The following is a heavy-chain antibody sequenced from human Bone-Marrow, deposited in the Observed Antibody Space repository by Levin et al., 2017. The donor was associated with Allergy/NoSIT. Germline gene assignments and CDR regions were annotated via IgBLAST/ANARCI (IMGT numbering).Heavy chain of an antibody. V-gene: IGHV4-30-4*01. CDR2: IFYTGTT. D-gene: IGHD1-26*01. CDR3: ARAPWDNWYFDL. Sequence: SQTLSLTCTVSGGSISSGDYYWSWIRQTPGKGLEWIGYIFYTGTTTYNPSLKRRATMSVETSTNQFSLNLNSVTAADTAVYYCARAPWDNWYFDLWGRGTLVTVSS. CDR1: GGSISSGDYY. J-gene: IGHJ2*01.